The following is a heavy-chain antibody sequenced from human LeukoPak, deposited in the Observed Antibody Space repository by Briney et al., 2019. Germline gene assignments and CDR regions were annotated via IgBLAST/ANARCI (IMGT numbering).Heavy chain of an antibody. Sequence: GGSLRLSCAASGFTFSSYGMSWVRQAPGKGLDWVSAVSGSGGSTNYADSVTGRFTISRDNSKDTLYLQMNSLKAEDTAVYYCARLLHWFGPWGQGTLVTVSS. CDR2: VSGSGGST. CDR1: GFTFSSYG. J-gene: IGHJ5*02. CDR3: ARLLHWFGP. V-gene: IGHV3-23*01. D-gene: IGHD2-21*02.